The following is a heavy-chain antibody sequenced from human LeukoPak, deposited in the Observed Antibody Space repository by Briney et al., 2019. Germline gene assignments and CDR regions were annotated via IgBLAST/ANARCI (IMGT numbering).Heavy chain of an antibody. CDR3: ARLGGDYLYNWFDP. J-gene: IGHJ5*02. CDR1: GASISSSNW. CDR2: IYHSGIT. V-gene: IGHV4-4*02. D-gene: IGHD4-17*01. Sequence: SETLSLTCAVSGASISSSNWWSWVRQPPGEGLEWIGEIYHSGITNYNPSLKSRVTISVDTSKTQFSLKLSSVTAADTAVYYCARLGGDYLYNWFDPWGQGTLVTVSS.